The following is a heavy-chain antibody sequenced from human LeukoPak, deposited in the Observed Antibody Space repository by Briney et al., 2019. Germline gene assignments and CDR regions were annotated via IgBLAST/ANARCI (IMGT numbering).Heavy chain of an antibody. CDR1: GFTFSYYG. V-gene: IGHV3-30*02. J-gene: IGHJ4*02. Sequence: GGSLRFSCVASGFTFSYYGIHWVRQAPGKGLEWVSFIRFDESDKFYAKSVKGRFTISRDNAKNSLYLQMNSLRAEDTAVYYCARGAGNLDYWGQGTLVTVSS. D-gene: IGHD6-19*01. CDR3: ARGAGNLDY. CDR2: IRFDESDK.